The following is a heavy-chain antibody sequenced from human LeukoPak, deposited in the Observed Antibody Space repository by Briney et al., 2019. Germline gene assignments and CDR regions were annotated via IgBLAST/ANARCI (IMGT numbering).Heavy chain of an antibody. D-gene: IGHD1-14*01. CDR3: ARDPEGHGNYFDY. J-gene: IGHJ4*02. Sequence: SETLSLTCTVSGGSISSYFCTWTRQPAGKGLEWIGRIHTSGSTNYNPSLKSRVTMSVDTSKNQFSLKLSSVTAADTAMYYCARDPEGHGNYFDYWGQGALVPVSS. CDR2: IHTSGST. V-gene: IGHV4-4*07. CDR1: GGSISSYF.